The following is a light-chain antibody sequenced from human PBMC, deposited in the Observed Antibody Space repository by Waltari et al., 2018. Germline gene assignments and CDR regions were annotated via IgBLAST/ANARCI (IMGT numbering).Light chain of an antibody. V-gene: IGKV3-15*01. CDR2: GAS. CDR1: QSVSSN. J-gene: IGKJ4*01. Sequence: EIVMTQSPATLSVSPGERATLSCRASQSVSSNLAWYQQKPGQAPRLLIYGASTRATGIPARFSGSGSGTEFTLTISSMQSEDFAVYYCQQYNNLPPLLTFGGGTKVEIK. CDR3: QQYNNLPPLLT.